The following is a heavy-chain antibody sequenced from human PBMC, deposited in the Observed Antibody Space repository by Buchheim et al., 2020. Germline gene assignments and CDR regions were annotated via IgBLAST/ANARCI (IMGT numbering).Heavy chain of an antibody. Sequence: QVQLQESGPGLVEPLGTLSLTCAVSGGSLSSSNWWSWVRQPPGKGLEWIGEIYYSGSTKYNPSLKSRVTISVDKSKNQFSLKLSSVTATDTAIYYCARALYSSGWNSWFDPWGQGTL. D-gene: IGHD6-19*01. CDR2: IYYSGST. CDR3: ARALYSSGWNSWFDP. V-gene: IGHV4-4*02. CDR1: GGSLSSSNW. J-gene: IGHJ5*02.